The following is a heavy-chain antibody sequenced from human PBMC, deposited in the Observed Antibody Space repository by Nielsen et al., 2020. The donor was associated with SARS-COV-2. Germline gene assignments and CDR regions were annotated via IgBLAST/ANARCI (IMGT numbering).Heavy chain of an antibody. Sequence: SETLSLTCTVSGGSISRYYWSWIRQPPGKGLEWIAYIYYSGATNYNPSLKSRVTISADTSKNQCSLKLRSVTAADTAVYYCAREYSSSPGAFDIWGQGTMVTVSS. CDR1: GGSISRYY. D-gene: IGHD6-6*01. CDR3: AREYSSSPGAFDI. CDR2: IYYSGAT. J-gene: IGHJ3*02. V-gene: IGHV4-59*01.